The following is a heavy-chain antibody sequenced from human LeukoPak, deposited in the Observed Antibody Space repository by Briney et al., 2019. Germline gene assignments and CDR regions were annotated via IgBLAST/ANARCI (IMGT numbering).Heavy chain of an antibody. Sequence: PSGTLSLTCTISGDSFRSGFYWAWIRQPPGKGLEWIGSIDHSGNIYYNASLKSRVTMSVDTSMNQFSLRLSSATAADTAVFYCARDQEDSYGSFLFDYWGQGTLVTVSS. CDR1: GDSFRSGFY. D-gene: IGHD5-18*01. CDR2: IDHSGNI. V-gene: IGHV4-38-2*02. J-gene: IGHJ4*02. CDR3: ARDQEDSYGSFLFDY.